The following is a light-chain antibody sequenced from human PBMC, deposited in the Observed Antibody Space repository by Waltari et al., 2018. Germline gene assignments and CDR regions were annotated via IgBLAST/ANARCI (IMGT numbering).Light chain of an antibody. V-gene: IGKV1-27*01. CDR3: QRYHSAPWT. Sequence: QMTQSPSSLSASGGDTLTITCRASQEISDDYLALYQLKPGKSPELLIYLASTLQFGVPSRFRGSRSGKDFTLAITSLQPEDVTTYCCQRYHSAPWTFGQGTKV. CDR2: LAS. J-gene: IGKJ1*01. CDR1: QEISDDY.